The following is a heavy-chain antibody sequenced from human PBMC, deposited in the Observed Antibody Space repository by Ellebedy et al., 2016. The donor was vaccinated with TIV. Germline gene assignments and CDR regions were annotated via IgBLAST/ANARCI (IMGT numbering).Heavy chain of an antibody. CDR2: IYYSGAS. CDR1: GGSINNTSHY. Sequence: MPSETLSLTCTVSGGSINNTSHYWGWIRQSPRKGLEWIGSIYYSGASYYNPSLRTRATLAVDTPKNRFSLNLNSVTAAATALYYCSTDRTVRGVPDYWGQGILVTFSS. V-gene: IGHV4-39*01. D-gene: IGHD3-10*01. J-gene: IGHJ4*02. CDR3: STDRTVRGVPDY.